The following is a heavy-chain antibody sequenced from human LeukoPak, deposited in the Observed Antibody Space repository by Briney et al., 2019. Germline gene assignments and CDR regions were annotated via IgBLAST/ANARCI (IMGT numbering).Heavy chain of an antibody. CDR3: ARESYYYDLYYFDY. CDR1: GFTFMSYG. CDR2: ISGSGGST. J-gene: IGHJ4*02. D-gene: IGHD3-22*01. Sequence: PGGSLRLSCAASGFTFMSYGMHWVRQAPGKGLEWVSAISGSGGSTYYADSVKGRFTISRDNSKNSLYLQMNSLRAEDTAVYYCARESYYYDLYYFDYWGQGTLVTVSS. V-gene: IGHV3-23*01.